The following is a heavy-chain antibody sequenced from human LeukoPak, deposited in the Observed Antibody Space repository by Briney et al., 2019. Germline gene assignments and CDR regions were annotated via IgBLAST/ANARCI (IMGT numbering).Heavy chain of an antibody. D-gene: IGHD2-2*01. CDR3: ARADCSGSTCYLRRSWFDP. CDR2: ISTSSRYI. V-gene: IGHV3-21*01. CDR1: GFTFSSFD. J-gene: IGHJ5*02. Sequence: PGGSLRLSCAASGFTFSSFDMNWVRQAPGKGLEGVSSISTSSRYIYYRDSVKGRFAISRDDAKNSLYLQMNSLRVEDTAVYYCARADCSGSTCYLRRSWFDPWGQGTLVTVSS.